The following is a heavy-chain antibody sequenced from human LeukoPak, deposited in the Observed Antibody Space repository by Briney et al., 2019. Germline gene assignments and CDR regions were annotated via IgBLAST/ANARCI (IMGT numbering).Heavy chain of an antibody. CDR3: ARDGPLYSSSWYLDY. CDR2: IYYSGST. Sequence: PSETLSLTCTVSGGSISSYYWSWIRQPPGKGLEWIGYIYYSGSTNYNPSLKSRVTISVDTSKDQFSLKLSSVTAADTAVYYCARDGPLYSSSWYLDYWGQGTLVTVSS. D-gene: IGHD6-13*01. CDR1: GGSISSYY. J-gene: IGHJ4*02. V-gene: IGHV4-59*12.